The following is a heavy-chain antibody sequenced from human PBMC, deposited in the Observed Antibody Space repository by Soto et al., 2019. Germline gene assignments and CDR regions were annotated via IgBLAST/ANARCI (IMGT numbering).Heavy chain of an antibody. Sequence: QVQLVQSGAEVKKPGSSVTVSCTASGGTLTSFTIYWVRQAPGQGVEWMGSFIPRIDKINYAQNFQGRVTLSADESSNTAYLELSSLTSEDTAVYYCARGWVEEAFDIWGQGTLVTMSS. V-gene: IGHV1-69*18. J-gene: IGHJ3*02. CDR2: FIPRIDKI. CDR1: GGTLTSFT. CDR3: ARGWVEEAFDI. D-gene: IGHD2-15*01.